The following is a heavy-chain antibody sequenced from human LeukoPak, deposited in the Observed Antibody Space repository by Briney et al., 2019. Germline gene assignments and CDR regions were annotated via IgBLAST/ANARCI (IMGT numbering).Heavy chain of an antibody. Sequence: GASVTVSCKASGYAFISYGFSWVRQAPRQGLEWMGWISAYDGNTKSIDKLQGRVTLTTDTSTNTAYLELRGLRSDDTAVYYCTRDAYGSGKGYFDYWGQGTLVTVSS. J-gene: IGHJ4*02. CDR2: ISAYDGNT. D-gene: IGHD3-10*01. CDR1: GYAFISYG. V-gene: IGHV1-18*01. CDR3: TRDAYGSGKGYFDY.